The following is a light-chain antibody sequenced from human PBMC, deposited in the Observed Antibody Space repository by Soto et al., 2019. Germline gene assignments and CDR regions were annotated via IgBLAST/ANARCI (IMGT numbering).Light chain of an antibody. CDR1: QSISKW. Sequence: IQLTQSPSTLWASVGDRVTITCRASQSISKWLAWYQQKPGQAPKLLMYDVSSLESGVPSRLSGSGSGTEFTLTIRSLQSDDFATYYCQQYHSYRTFGQGTKVDIK. CDR2: DVS. V-gene: IGKV1-5*01. J-gene: IGKJ1*01. CDR3: QQYHSYRT.